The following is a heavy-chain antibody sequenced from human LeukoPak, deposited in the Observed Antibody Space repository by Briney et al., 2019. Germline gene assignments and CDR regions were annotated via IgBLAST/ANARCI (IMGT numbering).Heavy chain of an antibody. CDR2: ITQGGSTI. CDR1: GFTFSSYD. CDR3: ARSRGKYFQR. Sequence: GGSLRLSCEASGFTFSSYDMNWVRQAPGKGLQWISHITQGGSTIYYADSVKGRFTIFRDNATSSLYLQMDSLRVEDTAIYYCARSRGKYFQRWGQGTLVTVPS. J-gene: IGHJ1*01. V-gene: IGHV3-48*03. D-gene: IGHD3-16*01.